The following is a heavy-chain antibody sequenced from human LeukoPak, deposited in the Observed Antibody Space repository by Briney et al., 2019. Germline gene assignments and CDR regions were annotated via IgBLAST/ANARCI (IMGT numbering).Heavy chain of an antibody. CDR3: ARARGEYSSSSYYYYYYMDV. Sequence: NTSETLSLTCAVSGDSFSSHYWTWIRQSPGTGLEWIGYISHIGRTNYNPSLKSRVTISIDTSKNQFSLKLRSVTAADTAVYYCARARGEYSSSSYYYYYYMDVWGKGTTVTVSS. D-gene: IGHD6-6*01. V-gene: IGHV4-59*11. CDR1: GDSFSSHY. J-gene: IGHJ6*03. CDR2: ISHIGRT.